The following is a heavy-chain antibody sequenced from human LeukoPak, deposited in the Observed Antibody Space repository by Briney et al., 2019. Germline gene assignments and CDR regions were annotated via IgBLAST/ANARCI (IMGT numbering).Heavy chain of an antibody. J-gene: IGHJ3*02. CDR2: VIHSGST. Sequence: SETLSLTCGVYGGSLSGYYWSWIRRPPGKGLEWIGEVIHSGSTNYNPSLKSRVTISLDTSKNQLSLKLSSVTAADTAVYYCARDCSSSSCWVDAFDIWGQGTMVTVSS. V-gene: IGHV4-34*12. CDR1: GGSLSGYY. D-gene: IGHD2-2*01. CDR3: ARDCSSSSCWVDAFDI.